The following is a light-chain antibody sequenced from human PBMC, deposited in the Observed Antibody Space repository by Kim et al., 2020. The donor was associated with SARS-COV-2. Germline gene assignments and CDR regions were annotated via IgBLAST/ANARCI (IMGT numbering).Light chain of an antibody. CDR1: KLSNEY. Sequence: SYELTQPPSVSVSPGQTATITCSGDKLSNEYVSWYQQRPGQSPLLVIYQDTKRPSGIPQRFSGSNSGDTATLTISGAQAMDEADYYCQAWGSTIVFFGGGTQLTVL. CDR2: QDT. CDR3: QAWGSTIVF. J-gene: IGLJ2*01. V-gene: IGLV3-1*01.